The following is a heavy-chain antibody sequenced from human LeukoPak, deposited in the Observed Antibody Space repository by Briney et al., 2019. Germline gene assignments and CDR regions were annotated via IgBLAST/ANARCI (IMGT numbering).Heavy chain of an antibody. CDR1: GGSISSSSYY. J-gene: IGHJ4*02. Sequence: PSETLSLTCTVSGGSISSSSYYWGWIRQPPGKGLEWIGSIYYSGSIYYNPSLKSRVTMSVDTSKNQFSLKLSSVTAADTAVYYCARHVSVTMVRGVIIDYWGQGTLVTVSS. CDR3: ARHVSVTMVRGVIIDY. CDR2: IYYSGSI. D-gene: IGHD3-10*01. V-gene: IGHV4-39*01.